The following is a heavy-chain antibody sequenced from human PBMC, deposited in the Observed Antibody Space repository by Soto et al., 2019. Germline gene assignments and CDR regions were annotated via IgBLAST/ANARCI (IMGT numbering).Heavy chain of an antibody. D-gene: IGHD3-10*01. J-gene: IGHJ4*02. CDR3: AKDPVLLWFGELIPWYFDY. Sequence: GGSLRLSCAASGFTFSSYGMHWVRQAPGKGLEWVAVISYDGSNKYYADSVKGRFTISRDNSKNTLYLQMNSLRAEDTAVYYCAKDPVLLWFGELIPWYFDYWGQGTLVTVSS. V-gene: IGHV3-30*18. CDR1: GFTFSSYG. CDR2: ISYDGSNK.